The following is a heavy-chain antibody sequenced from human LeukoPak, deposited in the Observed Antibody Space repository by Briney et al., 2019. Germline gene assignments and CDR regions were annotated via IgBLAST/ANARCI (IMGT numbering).Heavy chain of an antibody. CDR3: AREINAVAGTSDAFDI. Sequence: PSETLSLTCTVSGGSISSSSYYWGWIRQPPGKGLEWIGSIYYSGSTYYNPSLKSRVTISVDTSKNQFSLKLSSVTAADTAVYYCAREINAVAGTSDAFDIWGQGTMVTVSS. CDR2: IYYSGST. V-gene: IGHV4-39*02. D-gene: IGHD6-19*01. J-gene: IGHJ3*02. CDR1: GGSISSSSYY.